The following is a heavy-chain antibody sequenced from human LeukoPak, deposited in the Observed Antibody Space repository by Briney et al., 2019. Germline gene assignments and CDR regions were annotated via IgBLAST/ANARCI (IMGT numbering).Heavy chain of an antibody. CDR2: IYYSGST. Sequence: SETLSLTCTVSGGSISSYYWSWIRQPPGKGLEWIGYIYYSGSTNYNPSLKSRVTISVDTSKNQFSLKLSSVTAADTAVYYCARRYDYGDYLNWFDPWGQGTLVTVSS. D-gene: IGHD4-17*01. CDR3: ARRYDYGDYLNWFDP. J-gene: IGHJ5*02. V-gene: IGHV4-59*08. CDR1: GGSISSYY.